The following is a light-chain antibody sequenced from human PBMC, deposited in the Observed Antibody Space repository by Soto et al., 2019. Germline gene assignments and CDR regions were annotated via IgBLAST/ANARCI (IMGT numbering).Light chain of an antibody. Sequence: DLQMTQSPSSLSASVGDRVTITCRASPGISNYLAWFQQKPGKAPNSLIYAASSLQSGIPSKFSGSGSGTDLTLTISSLQPEDFATYYCQQYNTYPLYTFGQGTKLEIK. CDR1: PGISNY. V-gene: IGKV1-16*02. J-gene: IGKJ2*01. CDR3: QQYNTYPLYT. CDR2: AAS.